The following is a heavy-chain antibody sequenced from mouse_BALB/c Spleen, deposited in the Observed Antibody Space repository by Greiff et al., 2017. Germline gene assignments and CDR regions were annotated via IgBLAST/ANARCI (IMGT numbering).Heavy chain of an antibody. D-gene: IGHD2-13*01. V-gene: IGHV1-63*01. Sequence: QVQLKESGAELVRPGTSVKISCKASGYAFTNYWLGWVKQRPGHGLEWIGDIYPGSGNTYYNEKFKGKATLTADKSSSTAYMQLSSLTSEDSAVYFCARRVIFAYWGQGTLVTVSA. CDR3: ARRVIFAY. CDR2: IYPGSGNT. CDR1: GYAFTNYW. J-gene: IGHJ3*01.